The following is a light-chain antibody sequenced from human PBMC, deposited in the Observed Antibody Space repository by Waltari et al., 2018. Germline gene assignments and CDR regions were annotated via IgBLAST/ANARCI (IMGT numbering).Light chain of an antibody. V-gene: IGLV2-14*03. J-gene: IGLJ2*01. Sequence: QSVLTQPASVSGSPGQSITISCTGTRGDVGGYDYVSWYQQQPGKAPKLMIYDVKNLPSGVSNRFSGSKSGDTASLTISGLQAEDEADYYCSSYAVTATLLFGGGTTLTVL. CDR1: RGDVGGYDY. CDR2: DVK. CDR3: SSYAVTATLL.